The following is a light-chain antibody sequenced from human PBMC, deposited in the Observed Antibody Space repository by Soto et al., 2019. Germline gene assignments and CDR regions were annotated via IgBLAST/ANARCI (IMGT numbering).Light chain of an antibody. V-gene: IGKV3-15*01. J-gene: IGKJ1*01. CDR3: QHYNNLPRT. Sequence: EVVVTQNKATLSVSPGERATLSCRASQSVSSNLAWYQQKPCQAPRLLIYGASTRATGIPARFSGSGSGTEFTLTISSLQSEDFAVYYCQHYNNLPRTFGQAGKADIK. CDR2: GAS. CDR1: QSVSSN.